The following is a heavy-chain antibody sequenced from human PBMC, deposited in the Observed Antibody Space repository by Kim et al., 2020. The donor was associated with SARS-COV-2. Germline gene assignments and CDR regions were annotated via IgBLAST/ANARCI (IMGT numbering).Heavy chain of an antibody. V-gene: IGHV3-11*06. D-gene: IGHD1-26*01. CDR3: ARVYGWELLSHYYYGMDV. J-gene: IGHJ6*02. Sequence: KGRFTISRDNAKNSLYLQMNSLRAEDTAVYYCARVYGWELLSHYYYGMDVWGQGTTVTVSS.